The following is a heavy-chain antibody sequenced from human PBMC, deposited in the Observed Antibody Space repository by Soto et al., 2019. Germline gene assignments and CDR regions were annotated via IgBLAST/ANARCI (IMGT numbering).Heavy chain of an antibody. Sequence: PVGSLRLSCAASGFTFSKVWMNWVRQAPGKGMEWVGRIKSRSDGGTTDYAAPVKGRFTISRDDSKNTLYLQMNSLTTDDTAVYYCTTGKDADGFYWGQGNLVTVSS. CDR3: TTGKDADGFY. J-gene: IGHJ4*02. CDR1: GFTFSKVW. D-gene: IGHD3-10*01. CDR2: IKSRSDGGTT. V-gene: IGHV3-15*07.